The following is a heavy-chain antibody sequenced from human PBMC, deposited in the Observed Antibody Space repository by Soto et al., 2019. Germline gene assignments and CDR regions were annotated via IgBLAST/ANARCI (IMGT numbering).Heavy chain of an antibody. J-gene: IGHJ6*02. CDR3: ARPRITMVRGVASNYYGMDV. CDR2: ISAYNGNT. Sequence: ASVKVSCKASGYTFTSCGISCVRQAPGQGLEWMGWISAYNGNTNYAQKLQGRVTMTTDTSTSTAYMELRSLRSDDTGVYYCARPRITMVRGVASNYYGMDVWGQGTTVTVSS. D-gene: IGHD3-10*01. CDR1: GYTFTSCG. V-gene: IGHV1-18*01.